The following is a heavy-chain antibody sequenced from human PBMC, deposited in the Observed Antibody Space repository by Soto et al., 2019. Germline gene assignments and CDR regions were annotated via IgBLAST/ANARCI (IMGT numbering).Heavy chain of an antibody. Sequence: QVELVESGGGVVQPGRSLRLSCAASGFTFSTYCMHWVRQAPGKGLEWVAAMSYDGTKEYYVDSVKGRFTISRDNSRNTLFLPLNSLRAEDTAVYYCAKEYGSTWIDHWGQGTLVNVSS. D-gene: IGHD6-13*01. CDR3: AKEYGSTWIDH. CDR2: MSYDGTKE. CDR1: GFTFSTYC. J-gene: IGHJ4*02. V-gene: IGHV3-30*18.